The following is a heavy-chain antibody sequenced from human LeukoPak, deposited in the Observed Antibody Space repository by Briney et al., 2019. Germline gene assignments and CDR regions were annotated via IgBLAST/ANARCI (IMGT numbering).Heavy chain of an antibody. J-gene: IGHJ4*02. Sequence: SETLSLTCAVSPLSVTNYYWSWIRQPPGKGLEWTGYIYYTGNTNYNPSLKSRVTLSLDTSKNQLSLRLNSVTATDTAVYYCARHASYFYSSPYADWGQGTLVTVSS. CDR2: IYYTGNT. V-gene: IGHV4-59*08. D-gene: IGHD3-22*01. CDR1: PLSVTNYY. CDR3: ARHASYFYSSPYAD.